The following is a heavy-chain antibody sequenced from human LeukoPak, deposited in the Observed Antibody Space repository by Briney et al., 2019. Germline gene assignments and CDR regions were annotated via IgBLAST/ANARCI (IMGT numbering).Heavy chain of an antibody. J-gene: IGHJ4*02. CDR1: GYTFTDYT. Sequence: ASVKVSCKASGYTFTDYTMYWLRQAPGQRFDWMGWINGGSGNTKYSPEFQGRVTITRDTSASTAYVELSSLRSEDTAVYYCANPRYDSSGYYYVDWGQGTLVTVSS. CDR2: INGGSGNT. CDR3: ANPRYDSSGYYYVD. D-gene: IGHD3-22*01. V-gene: IGHV1-3*01.